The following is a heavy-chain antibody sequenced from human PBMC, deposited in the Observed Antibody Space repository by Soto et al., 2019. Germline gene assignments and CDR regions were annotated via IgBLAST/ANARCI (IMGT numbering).Heavy chain of an antibody. V-gene: IGHV4-39*01. CDR2: IYYSGST. J-gene: IGHJ6*02. Sequence: PSETLSLTCTVSGGSISSSSYYWGWIRQPPGKGLEWIGSIYYSGSTYYNPSLKSRVTISVDTSKNQFSLKLSSVTAADTAVYNCARLVSAAGNYGMGVWGHATTVTVSS. CDR3: ARLVSAAGNYGMGV. D-gene: IGHD6-13*01. CDR1: GGSISSSSYY.